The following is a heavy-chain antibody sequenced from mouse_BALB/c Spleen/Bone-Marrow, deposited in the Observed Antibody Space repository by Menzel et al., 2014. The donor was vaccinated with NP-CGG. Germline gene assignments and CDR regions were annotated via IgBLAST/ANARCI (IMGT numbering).Heavy chain of an antibody. CDR3: ARHNYDETWFAY. CDR1: GFTFXDYY. V-gene: IGHV5-12*02. Sequence: DVMLVEPGGGLVQPGGSLKLSCATSGFTFXDYYMYWVRQTPEKRLEWVAYISNGGGSTYYPDTVKGRFTISRDNAKNTLYLQMSRLKSEDTAMYYCARHNYDETWFAYWGQGTLVTVSA. J-gene: IGHJ3*01. CDR2: ISNGGGST. D-gene: IGHD2-4*01.